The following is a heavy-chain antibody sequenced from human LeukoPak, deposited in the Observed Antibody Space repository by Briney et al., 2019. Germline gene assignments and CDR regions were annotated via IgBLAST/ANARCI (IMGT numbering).Heavy chain of an antibody. J-gene: IGHJ6*03. D-gene: IGHD3-10*01. CDR1: GGTFSSYA. Sequence: ASVKVSCKASGGTFSSYAISWVRQAPGQGLEWMGGIIPIFGTANYAQKFQGRVTITADKSTSTAYMELSSLRSEDTAVYYCARLALVRGNEAYYYYYMDVWGKGTTVTISS. CDR3: ARLALVRGNEAYYYYYMDV. V-gene: IGHV1-69*06. CDR2: IIPIFGTA.